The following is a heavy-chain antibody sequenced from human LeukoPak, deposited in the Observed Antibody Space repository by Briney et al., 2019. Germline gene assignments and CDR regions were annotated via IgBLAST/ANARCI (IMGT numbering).Heavy chain of an antibody. CDR3: TRDGGSFCDFDY. CDR2: INTDGRIT. CDR1: GFPYRNYA. J-gene: IGHJ4*02. V-gene: IGHV3-64*02. D-gene: IGHD1-26*01. Sequence: GGPLPLPCVASGFPYRNYAIHWLRPAPPKGLAHVSVINTDGRITYYADSVKGRFTISRDNSENTVYLQMGSLRGEDMAVYYCTRDGGSFCDFDYWRQGALVTVSS.